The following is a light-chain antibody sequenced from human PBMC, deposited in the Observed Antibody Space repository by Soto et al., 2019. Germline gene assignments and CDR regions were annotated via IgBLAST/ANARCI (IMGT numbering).Light chain of an antibody. J-gene: IGKJ4*01. CDR2: DAS. Sequence: DIQMTQSPSTLSASVGDRVTITCRASQSISSWLAWYQQKPGKAPKLLIYDASSLESGVPSRFSGSGSGTEFTLTISSLQPDDFATYYCQHSGTFGGGTKVEIK. CDR3: QHSGT. V-gene: IGKV1-5*01. CDR1: QSISSW.